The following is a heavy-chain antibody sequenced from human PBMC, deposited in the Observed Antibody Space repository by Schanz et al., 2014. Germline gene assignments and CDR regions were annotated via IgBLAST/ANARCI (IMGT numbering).Heavy chain of an antibody. J-gene: IGHJ5*02. V-gene: IGHV4-59*08. CDR2: IYYTGTT. CDR3: ARLGSPHCATSDCHHDWFGP. Sequence: QVQLQESGPGVVKPSETLSLTCTVSGGSISTYYWSWIRQSPGKGLEWIGYIYYTGTTNYNPSLKSVHTISATPPNNKSPRRCLLVTAADTAVYYCARLGSPHCATSDCHHDWFGPWGQGTLVTVSS. D-gene: IGHD1-26*01. CDR1: GGSISTYY.